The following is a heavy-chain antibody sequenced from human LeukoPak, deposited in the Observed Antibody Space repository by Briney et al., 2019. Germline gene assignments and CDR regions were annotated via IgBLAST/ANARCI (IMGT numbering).Heavy chain of an antibody. J-gene: IGHJ4*02. CDR1: GGTFSSYA. CDR2: IIPIFGTA. Sequence: SVTVSCKASGGTFSSYAISWVRQAPGQGLEWMGGIIPIFGTANYAQKFQGRVTITADESTSTAYVELSSLRSEDTAVYYCAKNTYYYDSSGSTSFDYWGQGTLVTVSS. D-gene: IGHD3-22*01. V-gene: IGHV1-69*13. CDR3: AKNTYYYDSSGSTSFDY.